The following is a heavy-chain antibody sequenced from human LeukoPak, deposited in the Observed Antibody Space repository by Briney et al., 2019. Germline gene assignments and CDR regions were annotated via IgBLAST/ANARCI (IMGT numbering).Heavy chain of an antibody. D-gene: IGHD3-22*01. Sequence: SETLSLTCTVSGGSICSYYWSWIRQPAGKGLEWIGRIYTSGSTNYNPSLKSRVTMSVDTSKNQFSLKLSSVTAADTAVYYCARSGSMIVPGDAFDIWGQGTMVTVSS. CDR3: ARSGSMIVPGDAFDI. CDR2: IYTSGST. CDR1: GGSICSYY. J-gene: IGHJ3*02. V-gene: IGHV4-4*07.